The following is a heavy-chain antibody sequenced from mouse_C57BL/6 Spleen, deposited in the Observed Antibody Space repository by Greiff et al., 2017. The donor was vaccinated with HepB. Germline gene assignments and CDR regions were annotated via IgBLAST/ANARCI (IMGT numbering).Heavy chain of an antibody. J-gene: IGHJ2*01. CDR2: IYPGDGDT. Sequence: VQVVESGAELVKPGASVKISCKASGYAFSSYWMNWVKQRPGKGLEWIGQIYPGDGDTNYNGKFKGKATLTADKSSSTAYMQLSSLTSEDSAVYFCARNYYGSPYYFDYWGQGTTLTVSS. CDR3: ARNYYGSPYYFDY. V-gene: IGHV1-80*01. D-gene: IGHD1-1*01. CDR1: GYAFSSYW.